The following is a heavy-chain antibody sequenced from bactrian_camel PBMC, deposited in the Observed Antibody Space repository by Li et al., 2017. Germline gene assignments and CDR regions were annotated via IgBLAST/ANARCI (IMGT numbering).Heavy chain of an antibody. CDR1: ENIFSSCR. CDR3: KATAGGVASGYQCNNA. Sequence: HVQLVESGGGSVQAGGSLKLSCAASENIFSSCRMGWYRQAPGKERELVSSISSEGTTSNADSVKGRFTISEDKAKDTVYLQMNSLKPEDTAMYSCKATAGGVASGYQCNNARGQGTQVTVS. D-gene: IGHD3*01. V-gene: IGHV3S53*01. CDR2: ISSEGTT. J-gene: IGHJ4*01.